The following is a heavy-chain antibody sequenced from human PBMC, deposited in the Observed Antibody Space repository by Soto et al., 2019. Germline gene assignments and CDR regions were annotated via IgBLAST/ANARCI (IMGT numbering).Heavy chain of an antibody. D-gene: IGHD3-3*01. Sequence: VQLLESGGNLVQPAGSLRLSCAASGFDFGYYAMNWVRQAPGKGLEWVALIRGSQDSTYYADSVRGRFTISRDDSENTLYLQMNSLRADDTAVYYCAKDWTHLDFWGQGTLVTVSS. V-gene: IGHV3-23*01. CDR1: GFDFGYYA. CDR2: IRGSQDST. CDR3: AKDWTHLDF. J-gene: IGHJ4*02.